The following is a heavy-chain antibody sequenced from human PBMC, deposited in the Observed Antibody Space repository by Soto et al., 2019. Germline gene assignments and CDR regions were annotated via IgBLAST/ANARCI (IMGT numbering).Heavy chain of an antibody. Sequence: QITLKESGPTLVKPTQTLTLTCTFSGFSLSTSGVGVGWIRQPPGKALEWLALIYWDDDKRYSPSLKSRLTTTKDPSKNQVDLTMTNMDPVDTATYYCAHMKGYEGFYYYYGMDVWGQGTTVTVSS. CDR3: AHMKGYEGFYYYYGMDV. CDR2: IYWDDDK. V-gene: IGHV2-5*02. J-gene: IGHJ6*02. D-gene: IGHD5-12*01. CDR1: GFSLSTSGVG.